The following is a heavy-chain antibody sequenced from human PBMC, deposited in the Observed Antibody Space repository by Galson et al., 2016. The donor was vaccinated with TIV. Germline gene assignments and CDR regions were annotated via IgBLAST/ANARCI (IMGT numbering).Heavy chain of an antibody. CDR1: GGTFGNYA. CDR2: IIPVVGEA. Sequence: SVKVSCKASGGTFGNYAISWVRQAPGQGLEWMGKIIPVVGEANYAQKFQGRITITADRSTTTAHMEVRSLRSEDTAVYYCARGVLGAAATETKYYFDHWGQGTVVTVSS. CDR3: ARGVLGAAATETKYYFDH. D-gene: IGHD6-25*01. J-gene: IGHJ4*02. V-gene: IGHV1-69*04.